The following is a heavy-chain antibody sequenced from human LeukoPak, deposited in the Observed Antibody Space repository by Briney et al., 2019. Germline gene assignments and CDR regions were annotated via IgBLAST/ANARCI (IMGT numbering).Heavy chain of an antibody. CDR3: EREPSPDP. J-gene: IGHJ5*02. Sequence: GGSLRLSCAASGFSFSNNWMHWIRQAPGKGLVWVSRINNDGSMTHYADSVKGRFTISRDNAKNTLYLQMNSLRVEDTAMYYCEREPSPDPGGQGTRVTVFS. CDR1: GFSFSNNW. V-gene: IGHV3-74*01. CDR2: INNDGSMT.